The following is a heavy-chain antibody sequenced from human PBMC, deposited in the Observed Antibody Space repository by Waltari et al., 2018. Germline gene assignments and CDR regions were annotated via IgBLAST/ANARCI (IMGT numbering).Heavy chain of an antibody. CDR3: ARQITGYGDYGTAYYYYYGMDV. CDR1: GGSISSSSYY. CDR2: IYYSGST. V-gene: IGHV4-39*01. J-gene: IGHJ6*02. D-gene: IGHD4-17*01. Sequence: QLQLQESGPGLVKPSETLSLTCTVSGGSISSSSYYWGWIRQPPGKGLEWIGSIYYSGSTYYNPSLKSRVTISVDTSKNQFSLKLSSVTAADTAVYYCARQITGYGDYGTAYYYYYGMDVWGQGTTVTVSS.